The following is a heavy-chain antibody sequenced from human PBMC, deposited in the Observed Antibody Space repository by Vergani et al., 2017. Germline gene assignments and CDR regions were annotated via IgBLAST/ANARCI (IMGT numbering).Heavy chain of an antibody. CDR1: GFTFSSYA. CDR2: IYSGGST. D-gene: IGHD6-13*01. Sequence: VQLVESGGGLVKPGGSLRLSCAASGFTFSSYAMSWVRQAPGKGLEWVSVIYSGGSTYYADSVKGRFTISRDNSKNTLYLQMNSLRAEDTAVYYCARERTYSSSWYTNDAFDIWGQGTMVTVSS. CDR3: ARERTYSSSWYTNDAFDI. J-gene: IGHJ3*02. V-gene: IGHV3-66*01.